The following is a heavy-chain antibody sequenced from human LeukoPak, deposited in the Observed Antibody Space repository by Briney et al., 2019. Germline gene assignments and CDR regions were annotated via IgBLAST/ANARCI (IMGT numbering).Heavy chain of an antibody. Sequence: SETLSLTCTVSGGSISGDYWSWIRQPPGKGLEWIGYIYYSGSTNYNPSLKSRVTISVDTSKNQFSLKLSSVTAADTAAYYCVRSDDFWSGYYGYWGQGTLVTVSS. CDR1: GGSISGDY. CDR2: IYYSGST. CDR3: VRSDDFWSGYYGY. J-gene: IGHJ4*02. D-gene: IGHD3-3*01. V-gene: IGHV4-59*01.